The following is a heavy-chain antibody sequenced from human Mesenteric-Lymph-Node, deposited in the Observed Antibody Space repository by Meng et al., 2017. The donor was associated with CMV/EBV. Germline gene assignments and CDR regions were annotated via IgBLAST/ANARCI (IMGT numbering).Heavy chain of an antibody. J-gene: IGHJ4*02. CDR3: TTGACRGGCGLDY. V-gene: IGHV1-2*02. Sequence: ASVKVSCKASGYMFNDNYMHWVRQAPGQGLEWMGWIDPKTRATKYAEKFRDRVTVTGDTSTSIAYMELRSLTSDDTAVYYCTTGACRGGCGLDYWGQGALVTVSS. CDR2: IDPKTRAT. CDR1: GYMFNDNY. D-gene: IGHD2-15*01.